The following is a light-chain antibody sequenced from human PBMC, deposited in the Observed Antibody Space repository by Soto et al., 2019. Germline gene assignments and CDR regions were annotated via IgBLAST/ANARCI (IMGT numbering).Light chain of an antibody. V-gene: IGKV3-20*01. CDR1: HTINSNF. J-gene: IGKJ5*01. CDR2: GAS. Sequence: EVGLTQSPDTLSLSPGERATLSFRARHTINSNFLAWYQQKPGQAPRLLIYGASSRATGIPDRFSGSGSGTDFTLTISRLEPEDFAVYYCQQYGSSPPITFGQGTRLENK. CDR3: QQYGSSPPIT.